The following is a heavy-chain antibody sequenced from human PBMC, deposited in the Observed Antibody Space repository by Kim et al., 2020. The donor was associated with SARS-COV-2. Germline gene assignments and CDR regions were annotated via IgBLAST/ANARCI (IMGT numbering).Heavy chain of an antibody. J-gene: IGHJ6*04. D-gene: IGHD3-10*01. CDR2: IYYSGST. V-gene: IGHV4-39*01. CDR3: AWGSGSYVRSVVDV. Sequence: SETLSLTCTVSGGSISSSSYYWGGIRQPPGKGLEWIGSIYYSGSTYYNPSLKSRVTISVDTSKNQFSLNLSSLTAADTAVYYCAWGSGSYVRSVVDVWGKGTTVTVSA. CDR1: GGSISSSSYY.